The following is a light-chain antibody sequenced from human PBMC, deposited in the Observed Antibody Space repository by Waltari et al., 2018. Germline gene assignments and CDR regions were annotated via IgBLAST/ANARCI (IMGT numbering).Light chain of an antibody. V-gene: IGKV1-5*03. Sequence: DIQMTQSPSTLSASVGDRVTITCRASQSISSWLAWYQQNPGKAPKLLIYKASDLESGVPSKFSGSGSGTEFTLTISSLQPDDFATYYCQQYNSYPYTFGQGTKLEIK. CDR3: QQYNSYPYT. CDR1: QSISSW. CDR2: KAS. J-gene: IGKJ2*01.